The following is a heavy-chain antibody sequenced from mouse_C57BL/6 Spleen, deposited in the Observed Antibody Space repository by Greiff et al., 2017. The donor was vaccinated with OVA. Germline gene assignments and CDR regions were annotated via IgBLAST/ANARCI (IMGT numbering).Heavy chain of an antibody. Sequence: VQLQQSGAELVKPGASVKMSCKASGYTFTTYPIEWMKQNPGKSLEWIGNFHPYNDDTKYNEKFKGKATLTVEKSSSTVYLELSRLTSDDSAVYYCSRGYSNYEGWFAYWGQGTLVTVSA. V-gene: IGHV1-47*01. CDR1: GYTFTTYP. CDR3: SRGYSNYEGWFAY. D-gene: IGHD2-5*01. CDR2: FHPYNDDT. J-gene: IGHJ3*01.